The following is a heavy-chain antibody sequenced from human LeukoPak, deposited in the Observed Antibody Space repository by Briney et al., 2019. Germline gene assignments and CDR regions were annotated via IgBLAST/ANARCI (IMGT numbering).Heavy chain of an antibody. D-gene: IGHD3-22*01. CDR1: GYTFTSYY. CDR2: INPSSGST. CDR3: ARDQGDSSGYYSSPLWYFDL. J-gene: IGHJ2*01. V-gene: IGHV1-46*01. Sequence: ASVKVSCKASGYTFTSYYMHWVRQAPGQGLEWMGIINPSSGSTSYAQKFQGRVTMTRDTSTSTVYMELSSLRSEDTAVYYCARDQGDSSGYYSSPLWYFDLWGRGTLVTVSS.